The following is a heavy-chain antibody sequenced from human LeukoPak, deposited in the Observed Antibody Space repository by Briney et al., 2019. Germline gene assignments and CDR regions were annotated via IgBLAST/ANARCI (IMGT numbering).Heavy chain of an antibody. CDR1: GGSISSSSYY. CDR2: IYYSGST. Sequence: SETLSLTCTVSGGSISSSSYYWGWIRQPPGKGLEWIGSIYYSGSTYNTPSLKSRVTISVDTSKNQFSLKLSSVTAADTAVYYCARDLEYYDFWSGYYPGAFDIWGQGTMVTVSS. CDR3: ARDLEYYDFWSGYYPGAFDI. V-gene: IGHV4-39*07. J-gene: IGHJ3*02. D-gene: IGHD3-3*01.